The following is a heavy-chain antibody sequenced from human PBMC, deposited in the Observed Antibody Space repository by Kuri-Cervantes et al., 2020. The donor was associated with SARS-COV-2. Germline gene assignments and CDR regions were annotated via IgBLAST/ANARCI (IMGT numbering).Heavy chain of an antibody. CDR2: ISSSSRTI. CDR1: GFTFSNYA. Sequence: GGSLRLSCAASGFTFSNYAMTWVRQAPGKGLEWVSYISSSSRTIYYADSVKARFSISRDNAKNSLFLQISSLRAEDTAVYYCARTSGPMDVWGQGTTVTVSS. D-gene: IGHD3-3*01. CDR3: ARTSGPMDV. V-gene: IGHV3-48*04. J-gene: IGHJ6*02.